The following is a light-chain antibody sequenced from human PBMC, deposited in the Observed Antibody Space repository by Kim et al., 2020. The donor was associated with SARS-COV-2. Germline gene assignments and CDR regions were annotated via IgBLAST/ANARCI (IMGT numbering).Light chain of an antibody. CDR2: DAA. J-gene: IGKJ2*01. CDR1: QSISSW. CDR3: QQYNSYSPYT. V-gene: IGKV1-5*01. Sequence: ASVGDRVTITCRASQSISSWLAWYQQKPGKAPTRLIYDAASLESGVPSRFSGSGSGTEFTLTISSLQPDDFAAYYCQQYNSYSPYTFGQGTKLEI.